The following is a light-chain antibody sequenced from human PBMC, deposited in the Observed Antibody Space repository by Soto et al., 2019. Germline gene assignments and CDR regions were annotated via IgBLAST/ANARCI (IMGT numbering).Light chain of an antibody. J-gene: IGKJ1*01. CDR3: QQRSNWPQT. Sequence: DIVLTQSPLSLPVTPGESASISCKGRQSLLLSSGNNYLDWYLQKPGQSPQLLIYLGSTRASGVPDRFSGSGSGTDFTLKISTVEAEDVGVYYCQQRSNWPQTFGQGTKADIK. CDR1: QSLLLSSGNNY. V-gene: IGKV2-28*01. CDR2: LGS.